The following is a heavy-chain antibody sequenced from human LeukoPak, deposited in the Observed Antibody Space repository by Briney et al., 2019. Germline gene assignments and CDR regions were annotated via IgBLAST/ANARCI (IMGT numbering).Heavy chain of an antibody. D-gene: IGHD3-16*01. CDR1: GFPFSSHW. Sequence: GGPLRLPCGAWGFPFSSHWMSWVREAPGKGVEGVANIKQDGSEKYYVDSVKSRFTISRDNAKNSLYLQMNSLRAEDTAVYYCARDPSLAIWGYYFDYWGQGTLVTVSS. CDR3: ARDPSLAIWGYYFDY. J-gene: IGHJ4*02. CDR2: IKQDGSEK. V-gene: IGHV3-7*01.